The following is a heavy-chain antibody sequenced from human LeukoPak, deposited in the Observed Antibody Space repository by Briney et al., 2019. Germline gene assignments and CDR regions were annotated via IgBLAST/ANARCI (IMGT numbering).Heavy chain of an antibody. CDR2: INWNGGST. V-gene: IGHV3-20*04. Sequence: GGSLRLSCAASGFTFDDYVMSWVRQAPGKGLEWVSGINWNGGSTGYADSVKGRFTISRDNAKNSLYLQMNSLRAEDTALYYCARGGCSGGSCYNYYYYGMDVWGQGTTVTVSS. D-gene: IGHD2-15*01. CDR1: GFTFDDYV. J-gene: IGHJ6*02. CDR3: ARGGCSGGSCYNYYYYGMDV.